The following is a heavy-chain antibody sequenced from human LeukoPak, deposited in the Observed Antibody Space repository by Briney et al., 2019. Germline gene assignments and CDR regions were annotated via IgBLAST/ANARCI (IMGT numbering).Heavy chain of an antibody. J-gene: IGHJ4*02. Sequence: SVKVSCKASGGTFSSYAISWVRQAPGQGLEWMGGIIPIFGTANYAQKFQGRVTITADKSTSTAYMELSSLRPEDSAVHYCAKDGRGSGYFPDYWGQGTLVTVSS. V-gene: IGHV1-69*06. D-gene: IGHD3-22*01. CDR3: AKDGRGSGYFPDY. CDR1: GGTFSSYA. CDR2: IIPIFGTA.